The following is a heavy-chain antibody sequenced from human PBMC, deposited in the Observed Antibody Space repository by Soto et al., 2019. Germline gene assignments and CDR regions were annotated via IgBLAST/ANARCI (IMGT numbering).Heavy chain of an antibody. CDR1: SASINSEQR. D-gene: IGHD6-19*01. V-gene: IGHV4-4*02. J-gene: IGHJ4*02. CDR2: SHHSGST. CDR3: ARSFGWYAIDQ. Sequence: QMQLQESGPGLEKPSETVSLTCAVYSASINSEQRWSWVRQAPGRGLEWIGESHHSGSTSNNPSLRSRVTMSVDKSKNQFSLNLNSVTAADTAVYYCARSFGWYAIDQWGQGTLVIVSS.